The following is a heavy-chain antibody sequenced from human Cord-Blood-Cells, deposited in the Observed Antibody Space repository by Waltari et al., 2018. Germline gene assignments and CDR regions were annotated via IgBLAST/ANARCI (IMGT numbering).Heavy chain of an antibody. CDR2: IYHSGST. J-gene: IGHJ4*02. CDR1: GGSISSSNW. V-gene: IGHV4-4*02. Sequence: QVQLQESGPGLVKPSGTLSLTCAVSGGSISSSNWWSWVRQPPGKGLEWIGEIYHSGSTNYNPSLKSRVTISVDKSKNQFSLKLSAVTAADTAVYYCARAIYYDSSGYYYYFDYWGQGTLVTVSS. CDR3: ARAIYYDSSGYYYYFDY. D-gene: IGHD3-22*01.